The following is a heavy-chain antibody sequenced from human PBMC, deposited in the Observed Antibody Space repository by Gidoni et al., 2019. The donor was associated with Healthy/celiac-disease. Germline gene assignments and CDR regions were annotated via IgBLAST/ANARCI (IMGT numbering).Heavy chain of an antibody. D-gene: IGHD3-3*01. CDR3: ARAGATYYDFWSGYYGHWFDP. Sequence: QLQLQESGPGLVKPSETLSLTCTVSGGSISSSSYYWGWIRQPPGKGLEWIGSIYYSGSTYYNPSLKSRVTISVDTSKNQFSLKLSSVTAADTAVYYCARAGATYYDFWSGYYGHWFDPWGQGTLVTVSS. V-gene: IGHV4-39*01. CDR1: GGSISSSSYY. J-gene: IGHJ5*02. CDR2: IYYSGST.